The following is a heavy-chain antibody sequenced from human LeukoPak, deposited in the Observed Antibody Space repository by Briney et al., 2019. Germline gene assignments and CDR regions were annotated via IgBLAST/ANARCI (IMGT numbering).Heavy chain of an antibody. CDR2: INPNSGGT. V-gene: IGHV1-2*02. Sequence: ASVKVSCKASGYTFTGYYMHWVRQAPGQGLEWMGWINPNSGGTNYAQKFQGRVTITADKSTSTAYMELSSLRSEDTAVYYCARGAARDGYNNENDYWGQGTLVTVSS. J-gene: IGHJ4*02. CDR1: GYTFTGYY. D-gene: IGHD5-24*01. CDR3: ARGAARDGYNNENDY.